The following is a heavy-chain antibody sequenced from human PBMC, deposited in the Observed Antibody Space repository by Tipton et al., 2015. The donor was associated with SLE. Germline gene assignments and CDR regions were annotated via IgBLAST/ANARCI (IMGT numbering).Heavy chain of an antibody. CDR2: IYYSGST. D-gene: IGHD3-10*01. Sequence: GLVKPSETLSLTCTVSGGSISNYYWTWIRQPPGKRLEWIGYIYYSGSTNYNPSLKSRVTMSVDTSKNQFSLNLRSVTAADTAVYYCARSWGGMDAFDIWGQGTMVTVSS. V-gene: IGHV4-59*01. J-gene: IGHJ3*02. CDR1: GGSISNYY. CDR3: ARSWGGMDAFDI.